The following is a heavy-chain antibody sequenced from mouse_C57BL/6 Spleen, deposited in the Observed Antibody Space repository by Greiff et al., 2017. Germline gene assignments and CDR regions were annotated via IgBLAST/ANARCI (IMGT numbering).Heavy chain of an antibody. CDR3: ARDTTVVATGYFDV. Sequence: EVKLVESGGGLVKPGGSLKLSCAASGFTFSSYAMAWVRQTPEKRLEWVATISDGGSYTYYPDNVKGRFTISRDNAKNNLYLQMSHQKSEDTAMYYCARDTTVVATGYFDVWGTGTTVTVSS. CDR2: ISDGGSYT. J-gene: IGHJ1*03. D-gene: IGHD1-1*01. CDR1: GFTFSSYA. V-gene: IGHV5-4*01.